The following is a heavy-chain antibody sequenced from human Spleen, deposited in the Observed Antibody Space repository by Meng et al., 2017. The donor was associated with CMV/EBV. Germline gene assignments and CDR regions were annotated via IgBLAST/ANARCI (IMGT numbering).Heavy chain of an antibody. J-gene: IGHJ4*02. CDR1: GGSISSYY. D-gene: IGHD3-22*01. CDR3: ASRGALYDSSGYYYD. CDR2: IYYTGSI. V-gene: IGHV4-59*01. Sequence: SETLSLTCTVSGGSISSYYWSWIRQPPGKGLEWIGYIYYTGSINYNPFLKSRVTISVDTSKNQLSLKLSSVTAADTAVYYCASRGALYDSSGYYYDWGQGTLVTVSS.